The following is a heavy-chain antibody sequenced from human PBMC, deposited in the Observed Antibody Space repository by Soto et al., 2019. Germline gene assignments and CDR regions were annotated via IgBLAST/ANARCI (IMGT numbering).Heavy chain of an antibody. J-gene: IGHJ4*02. V-gene: IGHV3-64*01. CDR3: ARVSRNDAFVLSGYDY. CDR2: VDSSGTSK. CDR1: GFTVSSYA. D-gene: IGHD6-25*01. Sequence: EVQLVESGGGLVQPGGSLRLSCAASGFTVSSYAMHLVRQAPGKGLEYVSSVDSSGTSKHYANSVKGRFTISRDNSKDTLYLEMGSLTAEDMAVYYCARVSRNDAFVLSGYDYWGQGTLVTVSS.